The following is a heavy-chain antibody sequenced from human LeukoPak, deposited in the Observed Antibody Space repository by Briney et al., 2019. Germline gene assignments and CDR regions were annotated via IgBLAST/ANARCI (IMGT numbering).Heavy chain of an antibody. CDR2: IYYSGRT. CDR1: GGSISSSSYY. D-gene: IGHD3-16*01. V-gene: IGHV4-39*01. Sequence: PSETLSPTCTVSGGSISSSSYYWGWIRQPPGKGLEWIGSIYYSGRTYYNPSLKSRITISVDTSKNQFSLKLSSVTAADTAVYYCAWGLGGFDYWGQGTLVTVSS. CDR3: AWGLGGFDY. J-gene: IGHJ4*02.